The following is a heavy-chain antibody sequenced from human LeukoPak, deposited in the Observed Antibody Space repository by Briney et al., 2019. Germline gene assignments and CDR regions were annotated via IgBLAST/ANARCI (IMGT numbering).Heavy chain of an antibody. D-gene: IGHD5-18*01. CDR1: GFTFSRYW. Sequence: GGSLRLSCAASGFTFSRYWMNWVRQAPGKGPEWVANIKQDGSEKNYVDSVKGRFTISRDNSKNTLYLQMNSLRAEDTAVYYCAKGRMRIQLFDAFDIWGQGTMVTVSS. CDR3: AKGRMRIQLFDAFDI. V-gene: IGHV3-7*03. CDR2: IKQDGSEK. J-gene: IGHJ3*02.